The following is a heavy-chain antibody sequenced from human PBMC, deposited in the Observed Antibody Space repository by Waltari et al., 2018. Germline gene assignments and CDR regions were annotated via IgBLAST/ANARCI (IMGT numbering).Heavy chain of an antibody. V-gene: IGHV3-15*01. CDR2: SKSKTDGGRT. Sequence: EVQLVESGGGLVKPGGSLRLSCAASGFTFSNAWMSWVRQAPGKGLEWVGRSKSKTDGGRTDYAAPVKGRFTISRDDSKNTLYLQMNSLKTEDTAVYYCQGGHGYWGQGTLVTVSS. D-gene: IGHD2-15*01. CDR3: QGGHGY. J-gene: IGHJ4*02. CDR1: GFTFSNAW.